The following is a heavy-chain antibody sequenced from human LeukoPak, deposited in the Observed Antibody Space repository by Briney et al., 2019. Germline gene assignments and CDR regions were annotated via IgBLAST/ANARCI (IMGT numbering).Heavy chain of an antibody. D-gene: IGHD3-9*01. CDR2: IKGDGSHT. CDR3: VRDWDHFDFDS. V-gene: IGHV3-74*01. J-gene: IGHJ5*01. CDR1: GFTFSNYW. Sequence: GGSLRLSCAASGFTFSNYWMHWVRQAPGKGLVCVSRIKGDGSHTIYADSVKGRFTISRDNAKNTLYLQMKSLRAEDTAVYYCVRDWDHFDFDSWGLGTLVTVSS.